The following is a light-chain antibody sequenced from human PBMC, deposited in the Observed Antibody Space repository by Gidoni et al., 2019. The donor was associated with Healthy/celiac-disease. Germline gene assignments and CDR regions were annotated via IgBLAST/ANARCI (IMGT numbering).Light chain of an antibody. J-gene: IGKJ1*01. Sequence: DIQMTQSPSTLSASVGDRVTITCRASPSISSWLAWYQQKPGKAHKLLIYRASSLESGVPSRFSGSGSGTEFTLTISSLQPDDFATYYCQQYNSYRTFGQGTKVEIK. CDR1: PSISSW. CDR3: QQYNSYRT. CDR2: RAS. V-gene: IGKV1-5*03.